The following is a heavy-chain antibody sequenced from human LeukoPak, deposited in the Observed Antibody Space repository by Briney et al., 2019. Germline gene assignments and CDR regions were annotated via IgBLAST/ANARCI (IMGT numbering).Heavy chain of an antibody. V-gene: IGHV3-23*01. Sequence: GGSLRLSCAASEFTFNNYAMSWVRQAPGKGLEWVSAISGSGGSTYYADSVKGRFTISRDNSKNTLYLQMNSLRAEDTAVYYCAKDFREDPLYYDFWSGSPTFRWFDPWGQGTLVTVSS. CDR2: ISGSGGST. D-gene: IGHD3-3*01. J-gene: IGHJ5*02. CDR1: EFTFNNYA. CDR3: AKDFREDPLYYDFWSGSPTFRWFDP.